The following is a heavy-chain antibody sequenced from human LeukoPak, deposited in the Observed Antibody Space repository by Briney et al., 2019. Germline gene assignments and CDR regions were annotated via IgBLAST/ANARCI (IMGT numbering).Heavy chain of an antibody. CDR3: ARSMDWYYFDY. CDR1: GFTVSSNY. Sequence: PGGSLRLSCAASGFTVSSNYMSWVRQAPGKGLEWVSVIYSGGSTYYADSVKGRFTISRDSSKNTLYLQMNSLRAEDTAVYYCARSMDWYYFDYWGQGTLVTVSS. CDR2: IYSGGST. V-gene: IGHV3-66*01. J-gene: IGHJ4*02. D-gene: IGHD2/OR15-2a*01.